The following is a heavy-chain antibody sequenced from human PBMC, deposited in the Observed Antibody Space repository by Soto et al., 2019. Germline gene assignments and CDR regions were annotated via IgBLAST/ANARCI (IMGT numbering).Heavy chain of an antibody. Sequence: GGSLRLSCAASGFTFNSYAMHWVRQAPGKGLEWVAVISYDGSNKYYADSVKGRFTISRDNSKNTLYLQMNSLRAEDTAVYYCARDSPVVAATRYYYYGMDVWGQGTTVTVSS. J-gene: IGHJ6*02. D-gene: IGHD2-15*01. CDR2: ISYDGSNK. CDR3: ARDSPVVAATRYYYYGMDV. CDR1: GFTFNSYA. V-gene: IGHV3-30-3*01.